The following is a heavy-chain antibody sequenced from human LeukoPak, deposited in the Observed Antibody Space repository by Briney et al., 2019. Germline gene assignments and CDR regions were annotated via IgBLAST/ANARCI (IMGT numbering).Heavy chain of an antibody. V-gene: IGHV3-11*04. CDR3: ARGKFTDYYGSGSRLPYYFDY. CDR1: GFTFSDYY. Sequence: PGGSLRLSCAGSGFTFSDYYMTWLRQAPGKGLEWVSYISGSGNDISYADSVKGRFTISRDNAKNSLYLQMNSLRAEDTAVYYCARGKFTDYYGSGSRLPYYFDYWGQGTLVTVSS. CDR2: ISGSGNDI. D-gene: IGHD3-10*01. J-gene: IGHJ4*02.